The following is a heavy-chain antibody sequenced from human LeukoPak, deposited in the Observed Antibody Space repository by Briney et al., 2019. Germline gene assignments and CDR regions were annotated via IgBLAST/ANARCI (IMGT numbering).Heavy chain of an antibody. Sequence: SQTLSLTCTVSGGSISSRDYYWIWIRQHPGKGLEWIGSIYSSGNTYYTPSLRSRVSISIDTSKNHFSLRLNSVTAADTAVYYCARRSLNAFDIWGQETMVPVSS. CDR2: IYSSGNT. CDR1: GGSISSRDYY. V-gene: IGHV4-31*03. J-gene: IGHJ3*02. CDR3: ARRSLNAFDI. D-gene: IGHD1-26*01.